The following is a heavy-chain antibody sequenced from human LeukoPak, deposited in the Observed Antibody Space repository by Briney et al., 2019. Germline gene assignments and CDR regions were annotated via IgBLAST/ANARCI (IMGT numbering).Heavy chain of an antibody. CDR3: ARGNVDTAMPAVGMDV. Sequence: SETLSLTCAVYGGSFSGYYWSWIRQPPGKGLEWIGEINHSGSTNYNPSLKSRVTISVDTSKNQFSLKLSSVTAADTAVYYCARGNVDTAMPAVGMDVWGQGTTVTVSS. CDR1: GGSFSGYY. CDR2: INHSGST. J-gene: IGHJ6*02. D-gene: IGHD5-18*01. V-gene: IGHV4-34*01.